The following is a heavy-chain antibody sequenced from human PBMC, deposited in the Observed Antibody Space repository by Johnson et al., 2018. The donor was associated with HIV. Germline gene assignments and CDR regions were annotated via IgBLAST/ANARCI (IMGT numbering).Heavy chain of an antibody. Sequence: QPGRSLRLSCAASGFTFSSYGMHWVRQAPGKGLEWVAVVWSDGINKYYAESVRGRFTISRDNARNSLYLQMNSLTAEDPAVYFCARDPELDYFDNRAFDIWGQGTIVTVSS. CDR1: GFTFSSYG. CDR2: VWSDGINK. J-gene: IGHJ3*02. D-gene: IGHD3-22*01. V-gene: IGHV3-33*08. CDR3: ARDPELDYFDNRAFDI.